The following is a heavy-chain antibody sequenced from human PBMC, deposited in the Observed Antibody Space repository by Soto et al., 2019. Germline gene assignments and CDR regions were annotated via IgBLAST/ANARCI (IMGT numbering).Heavy chain of an antibody. Sequence: SVKVSCKASGGTFSSYTISWVRQAPGQGLEWMGRIIPILGIANYAQKFQGRVTITADKSTSTAYMELSSLRSEDTAVYYCARGGRTYYYGSGSYSPPNYYYYGMDVWGQGTTVTVSS. J-gene: IGHJ6*02. V-gene: IGHV1-69*02. CDR1: GGTFSSYT. CDR2: IIPILGIA. CDR3: ARGGRTYYYGSGSYSPPNYYYYGMDV. D-gene: IGHD3-10*01.